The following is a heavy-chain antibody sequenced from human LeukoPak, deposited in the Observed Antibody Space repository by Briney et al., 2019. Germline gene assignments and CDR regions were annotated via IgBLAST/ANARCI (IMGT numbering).Heavy chain of an antibody. CDR2: MNPNSGNT. CDR1: GYTFTSYD. Sequence: ASVKVSCKASGYTFTSYDINWVRQATGQGLEWMGWMNPNSGNTGYAQKFQGRVTITRNTSISTAYMELSSLRSADTAVYYCARDIKQPRAFDIWGQGTMVTVSS. J-gene: IGHJ3*02. CDR3: ARDIKQPRAFDI. V-gene: IGHV1-8*03. D-gene: IGHD5-18*01.